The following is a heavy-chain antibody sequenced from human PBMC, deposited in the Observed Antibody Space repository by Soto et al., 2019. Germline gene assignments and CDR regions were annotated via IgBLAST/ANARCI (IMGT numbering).Heavy chain of an antibody. Sequence: ASVKVSFKASGYSFTNNDVSWVRQATGQGLEWMGWMNPGSGDTGYAQKFQGRVTMTRDISIATAYMELSSLRSDDTAIYYCARMETFGSLNWFDPWGQGTLVTVSS. J-gene: IGHJ5*02. CDR3: ARMETFGSLNWFDP. V-gene: IGHV1-8*01. D-gene: IGHD3-16*01. CDR2: MNPGSGDT. CDR1: GYSFTNND.